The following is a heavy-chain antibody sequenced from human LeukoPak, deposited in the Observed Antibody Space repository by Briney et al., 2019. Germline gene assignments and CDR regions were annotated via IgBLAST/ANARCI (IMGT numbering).Heavy chain of an antibody. CDR1: GGSISSYY. CDR2: FYYSGST. D-gene: IGHD6-6*01. Sequence: SETLSLTCTVSGGSISSYYWSWIRQPPGKGLEWIGYFYYSGSTNYNPSLKSRVTISVDTSKSQFSLKLSSVTAADTAVYYCARDRLRPGAFDIWGQGTMVTVSS. V-gene: IGHV4-59*01. J-gene: IGHJ3*02. CDR3: ARDRLRPGAFDI.